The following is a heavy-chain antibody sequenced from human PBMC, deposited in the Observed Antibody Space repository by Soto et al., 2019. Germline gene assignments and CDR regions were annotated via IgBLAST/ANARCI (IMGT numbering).Heavy chain of an antibody. CDR3: AKDPYCSGGSCYPYYFDY. Sequence: GGSLRLSCAASGFTFRSYGMHWVRQAPGKGLEWVAVISYDGSNKYYADSVKGRFTISRDNSKNTLYLQMNSLRAEDTAVYYCAKDPYCSGGSCYPYYFDYWGQGTLVTVSS. CDR2: ISYDGSNK. CDR1: GFTFRSYG. D-gene: IGHD2-15*01. V-gene: IGHV3-30*18. J-gene: IGHJ4*02.